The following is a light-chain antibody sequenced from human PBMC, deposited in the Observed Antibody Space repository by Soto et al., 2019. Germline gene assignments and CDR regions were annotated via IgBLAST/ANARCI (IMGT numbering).Light chain of an antibody. CDR1: SSNIESHS. CDR3: ATWDDSRKGV. V-gene: IGLV1-44*01. Sequence: QSVLTQPPSASGTPGQRITISCYGSSSNIESHSVNWYQQVPGTAPKLLINTNNQRPSGVPDRFSCSKSGASASLAISGLQSEDEATYYCATWDDSRKGVFGTGTKVTVL. CDR2: TNN. J-gene: IGLJ1*01.